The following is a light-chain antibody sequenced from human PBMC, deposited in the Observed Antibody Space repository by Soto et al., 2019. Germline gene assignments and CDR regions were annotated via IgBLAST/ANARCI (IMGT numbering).Light chain of an antibody. J-gene: IGKJ1*01. V-gene: IGKV1-5*01. CDR2: DAS. Sequence: DIQMTHSPSTLSASVGDRVTITFRASQSIGSWLAWYQQKPGKAPKLLIYDASSLESGLPSRFSGGGSGKEFTLTISNLQPDDFATYFCKQYNIYSKFGQGTKVDIK. CDR3: KQYNIYSK. CDR1: QSIGSW.